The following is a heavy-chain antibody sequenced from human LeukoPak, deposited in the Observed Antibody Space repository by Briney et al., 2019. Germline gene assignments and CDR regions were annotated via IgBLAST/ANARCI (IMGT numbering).Heavy chain of an antibody. CDR2: VYASGSP. D-gene: IGHD3-10*01. V-gene: IGHV4-61*02. CDR3: AREREGEGTYWSYYNYYMDV. Sequence: ASETLSLTCTVSSASIRSSNYYWGWIRQPAGKGLEWIGRVYASGSPNYNPSLKSRVTMSVDTSKNQFSLKLNSVTVADTAVYYCAREREGEGTYWSYYNYYMDVWGKGTTVTISS. J-gene: IGHJ6*03. CDR1: SASIRSSNYY.